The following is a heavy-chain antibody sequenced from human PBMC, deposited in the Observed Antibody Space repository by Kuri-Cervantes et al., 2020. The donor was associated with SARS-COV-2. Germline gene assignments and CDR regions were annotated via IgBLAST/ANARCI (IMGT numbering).Heavy chain of an antibody. CDR1: GFTFRSSG. Sequence: GESLKISCAASGFTFRSSGMHWVRQAPGKGLEWVALLSNDGAHEYYADSVKGRFTISRDNFKNTLFLQMNSLRSEDTAMYYCAEGGDFWSGFTYFDSCGPGTLVTVSS. CDR3: AEGGDFWSGFTYFDS. V-gene: IGHV3-30*18. J-gene: IGHJ4*02. CDR2: LSNDGAHE. D-gene: IGHD3-3*01.